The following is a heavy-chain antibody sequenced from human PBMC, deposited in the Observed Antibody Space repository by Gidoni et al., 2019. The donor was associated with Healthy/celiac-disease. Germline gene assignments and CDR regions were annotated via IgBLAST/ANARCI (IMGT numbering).Heavy chain of an antibody. CDR1: GGTFSSYA. Sequence: QVQLVQSGAEVKKPGSSVKVSCKASGGTFSSYAISWVRRAPGQGLEWMGGIIPIFGTANYPKKSQGRVTFPAEKSPRQASMGLSSLGSEDTACYYGAAVGATTAYYFAYWGQGTLVTVSS. CDR2: IIPIFGTA. D-gene: IGHD1-26*01. CDR3: AAVGATTAYYFAY. J-gene: IGHJ4*02. V-gene: IGHV1-69*06.